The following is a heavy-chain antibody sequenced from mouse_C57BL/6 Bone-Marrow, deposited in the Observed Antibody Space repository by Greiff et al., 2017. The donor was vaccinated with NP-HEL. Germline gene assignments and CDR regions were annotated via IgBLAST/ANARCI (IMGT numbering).Heavy chain of an antibody. D-gene: IGHD1-2*01. CDR1: GYTFTDYE. V-gene: IGHV1-15*01. CDR2: IDPETGGT. J-gene: IGHJ2*01. CDR3: TRTPPFTTAYYLDY. Sequence: QVHVKQSGAELVRPGASVTLSCKASGYTFTDYEMHWVKQTPVHGLEWIGAIDPETGGTAYNQKFKGKAILTADNSSSTAYMELRSLTSEDSAVYYCTRTPPFTTAYYLDYWGQGTTLTVSS.